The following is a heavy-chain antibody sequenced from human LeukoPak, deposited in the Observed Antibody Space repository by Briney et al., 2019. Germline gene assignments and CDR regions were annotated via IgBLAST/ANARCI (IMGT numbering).Heavy chain of an antibody. J-gene: IGHJ6*02. CDR2: VSGNGDMT. CDR3: AKIEIVGNPKPGIDG. D-gene: IGHD2-21*01. V-gene: IGHV3-23*01. CDR1: GLTFSSAV. Sequence: GGSLRLSCAASGLTFSSAVMAWVRQCPGKGLEWVASVSGNGDMTYYTDSVKGRFAISRDNSRNTLFLQLSGLTFDDTARYYCAKIEIVGNPKPGIDGLGQGTTVTVSS.